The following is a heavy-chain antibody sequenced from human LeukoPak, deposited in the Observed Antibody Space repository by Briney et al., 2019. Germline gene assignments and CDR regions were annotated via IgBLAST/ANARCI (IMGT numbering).Heavy chain of an antibody. Sequence: ASVKVSCKASGYTFTSYGISRVRQAPGQGLEWMGWISAYNGNTNYAQKLQGRVTMTTDTSTSTAYMELRSLRSDDTAVYYCARDPRGGYYDSSGGYLLVPLYYWGQGTLVTVSS. D-gene: IGHD3-22*01. CDR2: ISAYNGNT. CDR1: GYTFTSYG. CDR3: ARDPRGGYYDSSGGYLLVPLYY. J-gene: IGHJ4*02. V-gene: IGHV1-18*01.